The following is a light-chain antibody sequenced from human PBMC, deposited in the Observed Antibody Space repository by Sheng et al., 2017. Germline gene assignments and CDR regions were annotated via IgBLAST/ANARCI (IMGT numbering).Light chain of an antibody. Sequence: EVVLTQSPATLSLSPGETATLSCRASQNIYSYLAWYQQKPGQPPRLLIYDASNRATGTPARFSGSGSGTDFTLTISSLEPEDFAVYYCQQRNNWPPITFGQGTRLEIK. CDR3: QQRNNWPPIT. CDR1: QNIYSY. V-gene: IGKV3-11*01. CDR2: DAS. J-gene: IGKJ5*01.